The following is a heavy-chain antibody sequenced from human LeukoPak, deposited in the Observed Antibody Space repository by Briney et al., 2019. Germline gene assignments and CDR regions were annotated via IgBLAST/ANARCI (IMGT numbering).Heavy chain of an antibody. V-gene: IGHV4-31*03. Sequence: PSQTLSLTCTVSGGSISSGGYYRSWIRQHPGKGLEWIGYIYYSGSTYYNPSLKSRVTISVDTSKNQFSLKLSSVTAADTAVYYCASSPRAGGYSYGPNWFDPWGQGTLVTVSS. CDR2: IYYSGST. J-gene: IGHJ5*02. CDR3: ASSPRAGGYSYGPNWFDP. D-gene: IGHD5-18*01. CDR1: GGSISSGGYY.